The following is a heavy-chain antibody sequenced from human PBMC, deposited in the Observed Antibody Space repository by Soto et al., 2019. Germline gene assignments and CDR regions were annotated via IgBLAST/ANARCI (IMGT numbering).Heavy chain of an antibody. CDR2: ISYDGSNK. V-gene: IGHV3-30*18. D-gene: IGHD3-3*02. CDR3: ANSRVSTLRGLEDY. J-gene: IGHJ4*02. CDR1: GFTFSSYG. Sequence: QVQLVESGGGVVQPGRSLRLSCAASGFTFSSYGMHWVRQAPGKGLEWVAVISYDGSNKYYADSVKGRFTISRDNCKNALDLEMHSLRAEDRAVYYCANSRVSTLRGLEDYWGQGTLVTVSS.